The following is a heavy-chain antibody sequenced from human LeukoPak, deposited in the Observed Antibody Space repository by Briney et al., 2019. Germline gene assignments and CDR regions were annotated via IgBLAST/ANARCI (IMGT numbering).Heavy chain of an antibody. V-gene: IGHV1-18*01. CDR3: ARDARVVVPAATFDP. D-gene: IGHD2-2*01. J-gene: IGHJ5*02. Sequence: ASVKVSCKASGYAFTSYGISWVRQAPGQGLEWMGWISAYNGNTNYAQKLQGRVTMTTDTSTSTAYMELRSLRSDDTAVYYCARDARVVVPAATFDPWGQGTLVTVSS. CDR2: ISAYNGNT. CDR1: GYAFTSYG.